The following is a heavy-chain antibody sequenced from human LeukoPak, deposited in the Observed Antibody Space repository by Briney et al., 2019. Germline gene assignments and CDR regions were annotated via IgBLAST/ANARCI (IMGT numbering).Heavy chain of an antibody. V-gene: IGHV3-23*01. J-gene: IGHJ6*03. CDR2: ISGSGGSP. D-gene: IGHD2-15*01. Sequence: GSLGLSCDAPGFTFSSYAMSWVRQAPGKGLEWVSAISGSGGSPYYADSVKGRFTISRDNSKNTLYLQMNSLRAEDTAVYYCATLARYCSGGSCYGGYYYYMDVWGKGTTVTVSS. CDR3: ATLARYCSGGSCYGGYYYYMDV. CDR1: GFTFSSYA.